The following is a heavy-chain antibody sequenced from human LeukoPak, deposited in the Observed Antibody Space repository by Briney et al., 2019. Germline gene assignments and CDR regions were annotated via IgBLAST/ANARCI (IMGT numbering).Heavy chain of an antibody. CDR1: GFTFSNAW. CDR3: ARDPDYGGGFDY. D-gene: IGHD4-17*01. Sequence: GGSLRLSRAASGFTFSNAWMSWVRQAPGKGVEWVSYISSTSSTIYYADSVKGRFTISRDNARNSLYLQMNSLWAEDTAVYYCARDPDYGGGFDYWGQGTLVTVSS. V-gene: IGHV3-48*01. CDR2: ISSTSSTI. J-gene: IGHJ4*02.